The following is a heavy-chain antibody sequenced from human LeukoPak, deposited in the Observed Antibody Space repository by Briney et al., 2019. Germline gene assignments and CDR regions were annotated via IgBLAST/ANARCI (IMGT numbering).Heavy chain of an antibody. Sequence: GASVKVSCKASGYTFTGYYMHWVRQAPGQVLEWMGWMNPNTGGANYAQKFQGRITMTRDTSINTAYMELSRLTSDDSAVYYCARDYFDISGYYYPHFGNWGQGTLVTVSP. CDR3: ARDYFDISGYYYPHFGN. J-gene: IGHJ4*02. CDR1: GYTFTGYY. CDR2: MNPNTGGA. D-gene: IGHD3-22*01. V-gene: IGHV1-2*02.